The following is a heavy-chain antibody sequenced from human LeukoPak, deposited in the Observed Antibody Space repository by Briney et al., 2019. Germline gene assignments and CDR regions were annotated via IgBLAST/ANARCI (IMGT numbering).Heavy chain of an antibody. CDR3: RRDKSGDRRDY. V-gene: IGHV4-39*07. CDR2: IYYSGTT. CDR1: GGSISSDSYH. D-gene: IGHD2-21*02. Sequence: PSETLSLTCTVSGGSISSDSYHWGWIRQPPGKGLEWIGNIYYSGTTHYNPSLESQVTMSVNTSKNQFFLKFSSVTAADTAVYYCRRDKSGDRRDYWGQGILVTVSS. J-gene: IGHJ4*02.